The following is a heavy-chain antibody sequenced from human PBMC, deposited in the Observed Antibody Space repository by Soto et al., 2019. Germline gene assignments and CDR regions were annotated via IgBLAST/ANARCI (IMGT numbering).Heavy chain of an antibody. CDR2: IIPVFNTA. J-gene: IGHJ4*02. V-gene: IGHV1-69*01. CDR1: GGLFSSYA. Sequence: QEQLVQSGAEVKKPGSSVKVSCKASGGLFSSYAISWVRQAPGQGLEWMGGIIPVFNTAYYARSFQGRVTITADESTNTAYMELSGLRSEDTAIYYCARCGSGYVWFNEFWGQGTLVTVSS. D-gene: IGHD3-22*01. CDR3: ARCGSGYVWFNEF.